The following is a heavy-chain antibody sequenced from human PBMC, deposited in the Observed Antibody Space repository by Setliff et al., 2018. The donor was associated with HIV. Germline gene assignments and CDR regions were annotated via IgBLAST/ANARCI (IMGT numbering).Heavy chain of an antibody. V-gene: IGHV3-33*06. D-gene: IGHD3-3*01. J-gene: IGHJ4*02. CDR3: VKDVVKFWSGSGALDF. CDR1: GFTFNSYG. Sequence: GGSLRLSCAASGFTFNSYGMHWVRQAPGKGLEWVALIWYDASKEEYADSVKGRFNILRDDSKKTVDLQMNSLRADDTAVYYCVKDVVKFWSGSGALDFWGPGTLVTVSS. CDR2: IWYDASKE.